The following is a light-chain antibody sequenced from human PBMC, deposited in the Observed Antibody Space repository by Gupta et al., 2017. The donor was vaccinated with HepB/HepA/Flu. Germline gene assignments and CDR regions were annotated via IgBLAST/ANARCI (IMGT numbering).Light chain of an antibody. CDR3: RQELQTPFT. Sequence: DIVMTQSPLSVPVTPGEPASISCRSSQIRRHSNGYNYLDWYLQKPGQSPQLLIYLGSKRASGVPDRFSASGSLTDFRLKISSGEVADVRLYYSRQELQTPFTFGHGTKLDIK. J-gene: IGKJ3*01. CDR1: QIRRHSNGYNY. CDR2: LGS. V-gene: IGKV2-28*01.